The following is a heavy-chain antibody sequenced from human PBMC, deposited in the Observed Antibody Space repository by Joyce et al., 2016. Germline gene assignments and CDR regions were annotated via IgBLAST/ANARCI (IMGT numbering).Heavy chain of an antibody. V-gene: IGHV1-8*01. CDR1: GYTFTNYD. CDR2: MNPKSGHT. D-gene: IGHD2-2*01. CDR3: AIPGYYYYYGMGG. J-gene: IGHJ6*02. Sequence: QVQLVQSGAEVKKPGASVKVSCKASGYTFTNYDINWVRQATGQGLEWMGWMNPKSGHTGYAQKFQGRFTMTRDTSTNTAYMELRRLRSEDTAVYYCAIPGYYYYYGMGGWGQGTTVTVSS.